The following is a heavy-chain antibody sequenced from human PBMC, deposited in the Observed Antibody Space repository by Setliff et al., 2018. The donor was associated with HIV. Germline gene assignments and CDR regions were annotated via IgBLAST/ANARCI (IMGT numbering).Heavy chain of an antibody. CDR3: ARDNSVGSGWRLDAFDI. D-gene: IGHD6-19*01. V-gene: IGHV4-39*07. J-gene: IGHJ3*02. CDR2: IYYSECT. Sequence: PSETLSLTCTVSGGSISSDSYYWGWIRQPPGKGLEWIGSIYYSECTYYNPSLKSRVTISVDTSKNQFSLKLSSVTAADTAVYFCARDNSVGSGWRLDAFDIWGQGTMVTVSS. CDR1: GGSISSDSYY.